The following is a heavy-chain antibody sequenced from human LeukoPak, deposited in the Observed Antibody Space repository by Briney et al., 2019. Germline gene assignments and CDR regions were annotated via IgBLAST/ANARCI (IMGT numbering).Heavy chain of an antibody. CDR3: AKSGGYGLIDY. Sequence: SETLSLTCTVSGDSISSSSYYWGWIRQTPGKGLEWIGTIYYSGSTYYNPSLKSRVTISIDTSKNQVSLKMSSVTAADTAVYYCAKSGGYGLIDYWGQGTLVTVSS. D-gene: IGHD6-25*01. J-gene: IGHJ4*01. CDR1: GDSISSSSYY. V-gene: IGHV4-39*01. CDR2: IYYSGST.